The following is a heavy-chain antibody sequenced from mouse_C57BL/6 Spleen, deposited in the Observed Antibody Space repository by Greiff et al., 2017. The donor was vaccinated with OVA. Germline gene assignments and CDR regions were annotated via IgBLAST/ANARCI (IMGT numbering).Heavy chain of an antibody. Sequence: VQLQQSGPELVKPGASVKISCKASGYAFSSSWMNWVKQRPGKGLEWIGRIYLGDGDTNYNGKFKGKATLTADKSSSTAYMQLSSLTSEDSAVYFCARHFYYSNYDYAMDYWGQGTSVTVSS. CDR1: GYAFSSSW. CDR3: ARHFYYSNYDYAMDY. V-gene: IGHV1-82*01. CDR2: IYLGDGDT. D-gene: IGHD2-5*01. J-gene: IGHJ4*01.